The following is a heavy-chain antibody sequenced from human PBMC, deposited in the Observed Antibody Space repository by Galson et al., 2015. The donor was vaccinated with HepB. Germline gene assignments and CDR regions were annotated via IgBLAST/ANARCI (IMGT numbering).Heavy chain of an antibody. CDR1: GYTFPFYW. D-gene: IGHD1-1*01. J-gene: IGHJ6*03. V-gene: IGHV5-51*01. CDR2: IYPGDSDT. Sequence: QSGAEVKKPGESLKISCPGSGYTFPFYWIAWVRQMPGKGLEWMGIIYPGDSDTRYSPSLQGQVTMSADKSISTAYLQWSSLKASDTAIYYCARQPYNWNDGTWYYNMAVWGKGTTVTVSS. CDR3: ARQPYNWNDGTWYYNMAV.